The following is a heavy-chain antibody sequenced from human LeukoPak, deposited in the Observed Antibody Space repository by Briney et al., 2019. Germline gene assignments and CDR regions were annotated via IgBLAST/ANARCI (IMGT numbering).Heavy chain of an antibody. CDR3: ARGPDYGDYDPSFDY. CDR1: GFTFSRYA. V-gene: IGHV3-64*01. J-gene: IGHJ4*02. Sequence: GGSLTLSCAPSGFTFSRYAMHWLPHARGKAGEYVSDNCSNGGSTYYANSVKGRFTISRDDSKNTLYLQMGGLRAEDMAVYYCARGPDYGDYDPSFDYWGQGTLVTVSS. D-gene: IGHD4-17*01. CDR2: NCSNGGST.